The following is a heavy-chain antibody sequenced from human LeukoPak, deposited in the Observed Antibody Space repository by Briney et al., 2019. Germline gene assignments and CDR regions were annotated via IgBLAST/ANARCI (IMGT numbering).Heavy chain of an antibody. CDR2: IYTSGST. CDR3: AREGPVSSRFGVVTLYYYYMDV. CDR1: GGSISSYS. Sequence: PSETLSLTCTVSGGSISSYSWSWIRQPAGKGLEWIGRIYTSGSTKYNPSLKSRVTMSVDTSKNQFSLKLSSVTAADTAVYYCAREGPVSSRFGVVTLYYYYMDVWGKGITVTVSS. V-gene: IGHV4-4*07. D-gene: IGHD3-3*01. J-gene: IGHJ6*03.